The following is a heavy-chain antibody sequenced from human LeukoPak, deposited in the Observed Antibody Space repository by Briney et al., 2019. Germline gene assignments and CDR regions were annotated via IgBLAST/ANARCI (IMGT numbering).Heavy chain of an antibody. Sequence: SETLSLTCTVSGGSISSYYWSWIRQPPGKGLEWIGYIYYSGSTNYGPSLKSRVTISVDTSKNQFSLKLSSVTAADTAVYYCARSQAGTPFDYWGQGTLVTVSS. J-gene: IGHJ4*02. CDR1: GGSISSYY. V-gene: IGHV4-59*01. CDR3: ARSQAGTPFDY. CDR2: IYYSGST. D-gene: IGHD6-19*01.